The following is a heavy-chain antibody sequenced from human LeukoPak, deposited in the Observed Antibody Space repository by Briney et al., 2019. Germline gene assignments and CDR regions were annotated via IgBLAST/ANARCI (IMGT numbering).Heavy chain of an antibody. CDR3: ARAGGGPAAIIPNWFDP. D-gene: IGHD2-2*02. V-gene: IGHV1-46*01. Sequence: ASVKVSCKASGYTFTSYYMHWVRQAPGQGLEWMGIINPSGGSTSYAQKFQGRVTMTRDTPTSTVYMELSSLRSEDTAVYYCARAGGGPAAIIPNWFDPWGQGTLVTVSS. CDR1: GYTFTSYY. J-gene: IGHJ5*02. CDR2: INPSGGST.